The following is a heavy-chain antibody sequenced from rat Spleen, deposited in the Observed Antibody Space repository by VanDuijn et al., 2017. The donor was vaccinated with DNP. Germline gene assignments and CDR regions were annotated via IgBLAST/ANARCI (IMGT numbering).Heavy chain of an antibody. CDR3: AKVRTTGIPGFAY. D-gene: IGHD1-9*01. J-gene: IGHJ3*01. Sequence: EVQLMESGGGLVQPGRSLKLSCAASGFTFSDYNMAWVRQAPKKGLEWVATFSYVGSRTYYRDSVKGRFTISRDNAKSTLYLQMDSLRSEDTATYYCAKVRTTGIPGFAYWGQGTLVTVSS. V-gene: IGHV5-7*01. CDR1: GFTFSDYN. CDR2: FSYVGSRT.